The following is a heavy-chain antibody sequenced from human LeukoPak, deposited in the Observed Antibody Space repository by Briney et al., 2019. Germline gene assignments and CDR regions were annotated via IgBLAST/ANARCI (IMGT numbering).Heavy chain of an antibody. J-gene: IGHJ5*02. D-gene: IGHD6-19*01. V-gene: IGHV4-39*07. CDR2: IYYSGTT. CDR1: GGPISSNSYY. Sequence: SETLSLTCTVSGGPISSNSYYWGWIRQPPGKGLEWIGSIYYSGTTYYNPSLKSRVTISVDTSKNQFSLKLSSVTAADTAVYYCARDLGSGWYDPFDPWGQGTLVTVSS. CDR3: ARDLGSGWYDPFDP.